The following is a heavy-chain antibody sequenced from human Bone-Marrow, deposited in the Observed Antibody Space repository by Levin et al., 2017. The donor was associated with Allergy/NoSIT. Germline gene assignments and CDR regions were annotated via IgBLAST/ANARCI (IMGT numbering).Heavy chain of an antibody. CDR3: ARDRTTAAAGQGGWFDP. D-gene: IGHD6-13*01. CDR1: GYTFTSYY. CDR2: INPSGGST. V-gene: IGHV1-46*01. J-gene: IGHJ5*02. Sequence: GESLKISCKASGYTFTSYYMHWVRQAPGQGLEWMGIINPSGGSTSYAQKFQGRVTMTRDTSTSTVYMELSSLRSEDTAVYYCARDRTTAAAGQGGWFDPWGQGTLVTVSS.